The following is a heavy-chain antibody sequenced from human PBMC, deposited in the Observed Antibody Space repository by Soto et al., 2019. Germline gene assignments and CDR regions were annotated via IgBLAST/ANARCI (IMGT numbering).Heavy chain of an antibody. J-gene: IGHJ5*02. CDR2: INTDGSNT. CDR1: GLTFNRYW. V-gene: IGHV3-74*01. Sequence: RLSCAASGLTFNRYWMHWVRHAPGEGLVWVSHINTDGSNTNYADSVKGRFTISGDNAKSTLFLQMNSLRDEDTAVYYCAREFCSGGNCYTYYFDPWGQGIPVTVSS. D-gene: IGHD2-15*01. CDR3: AREFCSGGNCYTYYFDP.